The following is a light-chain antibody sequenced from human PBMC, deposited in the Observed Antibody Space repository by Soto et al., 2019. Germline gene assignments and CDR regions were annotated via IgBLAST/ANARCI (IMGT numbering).Light chain of an antibody. J-gene: IGKJ3*01. CDR3: QQRSTWPHT. V-gene: IGKV3-11*01. CDR1: QSVSGY. CDR2: DAS. Sequence: EIVLTQSPATLSLSPGEGATLSCRASQSVSGYLVWYQQKPGQAPRLLIYDASNRATGIPARFSGSGSGTDFTLPISSLEPEDFAVYYCQQRSTWPHTFGPGTKVDI.